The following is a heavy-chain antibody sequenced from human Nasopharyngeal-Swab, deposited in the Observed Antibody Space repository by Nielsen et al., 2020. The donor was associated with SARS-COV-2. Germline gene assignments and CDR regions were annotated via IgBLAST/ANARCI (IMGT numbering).Heavy chain of an antibody. D-gene: IGHD3-3*01. V-gene: IGHV3-21*01. CDR3: ARDRSAPASYYDFWSGYLSPFDY. CDR1: GFTFSSYS. CDR2: ISSSSSYI. J-gene: IGHJ4*02. Sequence: GGSLRLSCAASGFTFSSYSMNWVRQAPGKGLEWASSISSSSSYIYYADSVKGRFTISRDNAKNSLYLQMNSLRAEDTAVYYCARDRSAPASYYDFWSGYLSPFDYWGQGTLVTVSS.